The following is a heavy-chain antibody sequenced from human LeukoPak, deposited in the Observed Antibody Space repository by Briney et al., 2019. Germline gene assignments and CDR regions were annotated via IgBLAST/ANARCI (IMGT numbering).Heavy chain of an antibody. J-gene: IGHJ4*02. CDR1: GFTFDDYG. CDR3: ARDLMGWDLHYFDY. Sequence: GGSLRLSCAASGFTFDDYGMSWVRQAPGKGLEWVSFISWNGGSTGYADSVKGRFTISRDNAKNSLYLQMHSLRAEDTAVYYCARDLMGWDLHYFDYWGQGTLVTVSS. D-gene: IGHD1-26*01. V-gene: IGHV3-20*04. CDR2: ISWNGGST.